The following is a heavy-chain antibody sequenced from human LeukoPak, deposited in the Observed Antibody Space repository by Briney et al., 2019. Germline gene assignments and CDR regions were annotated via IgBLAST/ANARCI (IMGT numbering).Heavy chain of an antibody. V-gene: IGHV1-69*05. J-gene: IGHJ6*03. D-gene: IGHD5-12*01. CDR3: ARDISGYDFYYMDV. CDR1: GGTFSSYA. CDR2: IIPIFGTA. Sequence: SVKVSCKASGGTFSSYAISWVRQAPGQGLEWMGGIIPIFGTANYAQKFQGRVTITTDESASTAYMELSSLRSEDTAVYYCARDISGYDFYYMDVWGKGTTVTVSS.